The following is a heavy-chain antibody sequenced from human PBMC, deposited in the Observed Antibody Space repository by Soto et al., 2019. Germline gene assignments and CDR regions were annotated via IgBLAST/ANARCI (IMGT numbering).Heavy chain of an antibody. J-gene: IGHJ6*02. D-gene: IGHD3-22*01. CDR1: GGSISSYY. Sequence: ASETLSLTCTVSGGSISSYYWSWIRQPPGKGLEWIGYIYYSGSTNYNPSLKSRVTISVDTSKNQFSLKLSSVTAADTAVYYCAREKTYYYDSSGYYHYYYYGMDVWGQGTTVTVSS. CDR2: IYYSGST. CDR3: AREKTYYYDSSGYYHYYYYGMDV. V-gene: IGHV4-59*12.